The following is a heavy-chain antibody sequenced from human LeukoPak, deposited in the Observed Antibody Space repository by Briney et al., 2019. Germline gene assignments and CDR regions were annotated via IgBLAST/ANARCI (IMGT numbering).Heavy chain of an antibody. J-gene: IGHJ4*02. CDR3: AKDFRIGYSAHFDY. CDR2: IYGNGGTT. Sequence: GGSLRLSCVGSGFTFRSHAMSWVRQAPEKGLEFVSGIYGNGGTTYYADSVKGRFSTSRDNSKNTLYLQMDSLRGEDTAVYYCAKDFRIGYSAHFDYWGQGALVTVSS. D-gene: IGHD2-21*01. CDR1: GFTFRSHA. V-gene: IGHV3-23*01.